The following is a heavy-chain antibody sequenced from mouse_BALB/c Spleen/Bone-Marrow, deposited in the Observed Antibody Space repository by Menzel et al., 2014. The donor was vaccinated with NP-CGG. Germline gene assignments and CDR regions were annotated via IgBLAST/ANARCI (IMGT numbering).Heavy chain of an antibody. CDR3: ARGDRYDVRFDY. CDR2: ILPGSDST. Sequence: VQLQESGAELMKPGASVKISCKATGYTFSSFWIEWVKQRPGHGLEWIGEILPGSDSTNYNEKFKGKATFTADTSSNTAYMQHSSLTSEDSAVYYCARGDRYDVRFDYWGQGTTLTVSS. V-gene: IGHV1-9*01. CDR1: GYTFSSFW. D-gene: IGHD2-14*01. J-gene: IGHJ2*01.